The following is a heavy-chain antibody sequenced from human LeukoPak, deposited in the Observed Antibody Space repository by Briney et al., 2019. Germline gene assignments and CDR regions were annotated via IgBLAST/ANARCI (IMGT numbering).Heavy chain of an antibody. CDR2: ISHIGST. V-gene: IGHV4-59*11. CDR3: ARDRISINALDM. Sequence: SETLSLTCSVSGDSITGHYLTWVRQPPGNGLEWIGYISHIGSTNYNPSLKSRVTISVDTSKNQFSLKLTSVTAADTALYYCARDRISINALDMWGQGTMVTVSS. J-gene: IGHJ3*02. D-gene: IGHD1-14*01. CDR1: GDSITGHY.